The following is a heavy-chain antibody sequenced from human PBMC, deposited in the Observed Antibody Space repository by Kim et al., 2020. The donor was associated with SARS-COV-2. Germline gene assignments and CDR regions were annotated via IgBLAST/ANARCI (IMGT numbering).Heavy chain of an antibody. V-gene: IGHV4-30-2*01. CDR2: IYHGGST. CDR3: ARGGLRFLEGYYFDY. D-gene: IGHD3-3*01. CDR1: GGSISSGGYS. Sequence: SETLSLTCAVSGGSISSGGYSWSWIRQPPGKGLEWIGYIYHGGSTHYNPSLKSRVTISVDRSKNQFSLKLSSVTAADTAVYHCARGGLRFLEGYYFDYWGQGTLVTVSS. J-gene: IGHJ4*02.